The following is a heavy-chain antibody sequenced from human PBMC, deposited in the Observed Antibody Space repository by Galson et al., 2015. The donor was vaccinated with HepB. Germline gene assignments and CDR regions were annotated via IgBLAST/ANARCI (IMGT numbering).Heavy chain of an antibody. V-gene: IGHV3-30*18. CDR2: ISYDGSNK. CDR1: GFIFSSYG. Sequence: SLRLSCAASGFIFSSYGMHWVRQAPGKGLEWVAVISYDGSNKYYADSVKGRFTISRDNSKNTLYLQMNSLRAEDTAVYYCAKSLNRYCSSTSCYWSDYWGQGTLVTVSS. D-gene: IGHD2-2*01. J-gene: IGHJ4*02. CDR3: AKSLNRYCSSTSCYWSDY.